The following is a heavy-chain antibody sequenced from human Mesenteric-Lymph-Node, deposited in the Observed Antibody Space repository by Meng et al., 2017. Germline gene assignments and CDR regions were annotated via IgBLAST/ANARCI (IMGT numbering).Heavy chain of an antibody. J-gene: IGHJ4*02. V-gene: IGHV4-38-2*02. Sequence: SETLSLTCTVSGYSISSGYYWGWIRQPPGKGLEWIGSIYHSGSTYYNPSLKSRVTISVDTSKNQFSLKLSSVTAADTAVYYCARVGGYSYGFEYWGQGTLVTGSS. D-gene: IGHD5-18*01. CDR2: IYHSGST. CDR1: GYSISSGYY. CDR3: ARVGGYSYGFEY.